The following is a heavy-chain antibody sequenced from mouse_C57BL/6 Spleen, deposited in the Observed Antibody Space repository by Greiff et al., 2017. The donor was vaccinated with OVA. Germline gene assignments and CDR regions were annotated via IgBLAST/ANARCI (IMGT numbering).Heavy chain of an antibody. CDR1: GYSITSGYY. V-gene: IGHV3-6*01. CDR3: AREGYYVPHGYYDV. CDR2: ISYAGSN. Sequence: EVKLVESGPGLVKPSQSLSLTCSVTGYSITSGYYWYWIRQFPGNQLEWMGYISYAGSNNYNPSLKNRISIPRDPSKNQFFLKLNSVTTEDTATYDCAREGYYVPHGYYDVWGTGTTVTVSS. D-gene: IGHD2-3*01. J-gene: IGHJ1*03.